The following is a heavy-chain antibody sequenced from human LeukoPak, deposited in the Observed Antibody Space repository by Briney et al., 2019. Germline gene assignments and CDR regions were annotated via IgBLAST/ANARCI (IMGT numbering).Heavy chain of an antibody. D-gene: IGHD2-2*01. Sequence: GASVKVSCKASGYTFTSYYIHWVRQAAGQGLEWMGIINPSGDGDSTSYAQKFQGRVIMTRDMSTNTVYMELSSLRSEETAVYYCARGVCSGTSCYWGHNWFDPWGQGTLVTVSS. CDR3: ARGVCSGTSCYWGHNWFDP. J-gene: IGHJ5*02. CDR2: INPSGDGDST. V-gene: IGHV1-46*01. CDR1: GYTFTSYY.